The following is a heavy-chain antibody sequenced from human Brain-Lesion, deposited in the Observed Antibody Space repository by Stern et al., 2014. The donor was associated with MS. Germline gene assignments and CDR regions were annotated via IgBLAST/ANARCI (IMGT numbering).Heavy chain of an antibody. D-gene: IGHD3-10*01. V-gene: IGHV3-74*02. J-gene: IGHJ5*01. CDR2: VNNDGRRT. Sequence: VQLVESGGGLVQPGGSLRLSCAASGFTFSNYWMHWVRQAPGKGLVWVSRVNNDGRRTSYADSVKGRFTMSRDNAKNTLYLQMNSLRVEDTAIYYCARGERWSDSWGQGTLVTVSS. CDR1: GFTFSNYW. CDR3: ARGERWSDS.